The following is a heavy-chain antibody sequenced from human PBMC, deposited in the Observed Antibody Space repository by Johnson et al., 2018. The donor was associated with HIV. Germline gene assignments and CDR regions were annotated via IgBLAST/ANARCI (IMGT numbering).Heavy chain of an antibody. CDR3: ARDQRGLDAFDI. CDR1: GFTVSSNY. CDR2: VYSGGTT. Sequence: VQLVESGGGVVQPGRSLRLSCAASGFTVSSNYMSWVRQAPGKGLESVSVVYSGGTTHYADSVKGRFTISRDNSKNTLYLQMNSLRAEDTAVYYCARDQRGLDAFDIWGQGTMVTVSS. J-gene: IGHJ3*02. D-gene: IGHD2-15*01. V-gene: IGHV3-66*01.